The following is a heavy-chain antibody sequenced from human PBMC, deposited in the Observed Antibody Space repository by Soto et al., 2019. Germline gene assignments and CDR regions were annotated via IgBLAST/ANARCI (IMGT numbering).Heavy chain of an antibody. CDR2: IYYSGST. D-gene: IGHD2-15*01. J-gene: IGHJ5*02. Sequence: SETLSLTCTVSGGSISSYYWSWIRQPPGKGLEWIGYIYYSGSTNYNPSLKSRVTISVDTSKNQFSLKLSSVTAADTAVYYCAGVAVAAPSFWFDPGGKETLVTVSS. V-gene: IGHV4-59*01. CDR1: GGSISSYY. CDR3: AGVAVAAPSFWFDP.